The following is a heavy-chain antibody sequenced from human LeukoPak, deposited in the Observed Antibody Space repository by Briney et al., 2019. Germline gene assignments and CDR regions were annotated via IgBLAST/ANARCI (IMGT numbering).Heavy chain of an antibody. Sequence: SETLSLTCTVSGGSISSGDYYWSWIRQPPGKGLEWIGYIYYGGSTYYNPSLKSRVTISVDTSKNQFSLKLSSVTAADTAVYYCARVLARITIFGVVITGYGMDVWGQGTTVTVSS. CDR3: ARVLARITIFGVVITGYGMDV. J-gene: IGHJ6*02. D-gene: IGHD3-3*01. CDR1: GGSISSGDYY. V-gene: IGHV4-30-4*01. CDR2: IYYGGST.